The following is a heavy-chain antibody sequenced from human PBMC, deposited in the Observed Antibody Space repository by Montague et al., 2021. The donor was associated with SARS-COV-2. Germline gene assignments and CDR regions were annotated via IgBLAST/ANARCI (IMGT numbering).Heavy chain of an antibody. CDR3: ASDSRYSGYEADY. CDR1: GFTFSNYW. Sequence: SLRLSCAASGFTFSNYWMHWVRQVPGKGLVWVSRINSDGSSTTYADSVKGRFTISRDNAKNTVYLQMNSLRAEDSAVYYCASDSRYSGYEADYWGQGTLVTVSS. CDR2: INSDGSST. D-gene: IGHD5-12*01. J-gene: IGHJ4*02. V-gene: IGHV3-74*01.